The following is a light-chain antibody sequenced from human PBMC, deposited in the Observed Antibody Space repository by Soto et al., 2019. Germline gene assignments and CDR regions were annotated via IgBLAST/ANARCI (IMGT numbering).Light chain of an antibody. Sequence: DIQMTQSPSSLSASVGDRVTITYRASQSISSYLNWYQQKPGKAPNLLIYAASSLQSGVPSKFSGSGSGTDFTLTISSLQPEDFATYYCQQSYSSPFTFGPGTKVDIK. V-gene: IGKV1-39*01. CDR2: AAS. J-gene: IGKJ3*01. CDR3: QQSYSSPFT. CDR1: QSISSY.